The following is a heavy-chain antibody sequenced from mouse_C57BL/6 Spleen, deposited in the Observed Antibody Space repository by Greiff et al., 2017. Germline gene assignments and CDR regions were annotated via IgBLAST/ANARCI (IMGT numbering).Heavy chain of an antibody. Sequence: EVMLVESGGGLVQPGGSMKLSCAASGFTFSDAWMDWVRQSPEKGLEWVAEIRNKANNHATYYAESVKGRFTISRDDSKSSVYLQMNSLRAEDTGIYYCTRPYDGYPYYFDYWGQGTTLTVSS. V-gene: IGHV6-6*01. CDR2: IRNKANNHAT. J-gene: IGHJ2*01. CDR1: GFTFSDAW. D-gene: IGHD2-3*01. CDR3: TRPYDGYPYYFDY.